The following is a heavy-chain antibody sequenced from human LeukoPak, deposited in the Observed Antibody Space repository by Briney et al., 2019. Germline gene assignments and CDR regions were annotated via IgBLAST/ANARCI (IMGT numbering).Heavy chain of an antibody. CDR2: IYYSGST. V-gene: IGHV4-30-4*08. CDR3: ARVTGYSSSWYSVDY. D-gene: IGHD6-13*01. CDR1: GGSISSGDYY. Sequence: SQTLSLTCTVSGGSISSGDYYWSWIRQPPGKGLEWIGYIYYSGSTYYNPSLKSRVTISVGTSKNQFSLKLSSVTAADTAVYYCARVTGYSSSWYSVDYWGQGTLVTVSS. J-gene: IGHJ4*02.